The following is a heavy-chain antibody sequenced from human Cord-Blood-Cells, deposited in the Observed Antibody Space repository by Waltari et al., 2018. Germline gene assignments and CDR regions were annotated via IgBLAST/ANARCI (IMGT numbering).Heavy chain of an antibody. J-gene: IGHJ6*03. Sequence: QVQLQQWGAGLLKPSETLSLTCAVYGGSFSGYYWSWIRQPPGKGLEWIGEINHSGSNHNHPSLKSRVTITVDTSKNQFSLKLSSVTAADTAVYYCARGVGDTAMFYYYYMDVWGKGTTVTVSS. V-gene: IGHV4-34*01. D-gene: IGHD5-18*01. CDR3: ARGVGDTAMFYYYYMDV. CDR1: GGSFSGYY. CDR2: INHSGSN.